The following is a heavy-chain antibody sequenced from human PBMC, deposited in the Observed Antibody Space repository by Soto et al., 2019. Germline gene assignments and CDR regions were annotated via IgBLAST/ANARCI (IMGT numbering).Heavy chain of an antibody. V-gene: IGHV4-34*01. D-gene: IGHD6-19*01. CDR1: CGSFSGYY. J-gene: IGHJ5*02. CDR3: ARYSSGWYGWFDP. Sequence: SETLSLTCAVYCGSFSGYYWSWIRQPPGKGLEWIGEINHSGSTNYNPSLKSRVTISVDTSKNQFSLKLSSVPDADKAVYYCARYSSGWYGWFDPWGQGTLVTVS. CDR2: INHSGST.